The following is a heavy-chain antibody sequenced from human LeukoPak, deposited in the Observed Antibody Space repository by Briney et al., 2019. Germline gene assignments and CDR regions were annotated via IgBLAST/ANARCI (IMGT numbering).Heavy chain of an antibody. V-gene: IGHV3-21*05. CDR1: GFTFSSYS. CDR3: ARENDYSNYINYFDY. CDR2: ISSSSSYI. D-gene: IGHD4-11*01. Sequence: PGGSLRLSCAASGFTFSSYSMNWVRQAPGKGLEWVSYISSSSSYIYYADSVKGRFTISRDNAKNSLYLQMNSLRAEDTAVYYCARENDYSNYINYFDYWGQGTLVTVSS. J-gene: IGHJ4*02.